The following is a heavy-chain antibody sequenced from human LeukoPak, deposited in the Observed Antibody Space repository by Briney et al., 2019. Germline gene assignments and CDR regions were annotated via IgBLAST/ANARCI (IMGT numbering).Heavy chain of an antibody. CDR2: INHSGST. CDR3: ARGYSSGFNWFDP. J-gene: IGHJ5*02. Sequence: SETLSLTCTVSGGSISSSSYYWGWIRQPPGKGLEWIGEINHSGSTNYNTPLKSRVTISVDTSKNQCSLKLTSVTAADTAVYYCARGYSSGFNWFDPWGQGTLVTVSS. D-gene: IGHD6-19*01. CDR1: GGSISSSSYY. V-gene: IGHV4-39*07.